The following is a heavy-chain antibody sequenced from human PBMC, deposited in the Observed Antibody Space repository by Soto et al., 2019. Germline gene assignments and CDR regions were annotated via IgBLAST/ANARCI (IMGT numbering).Heavy chain of an antibody. V-gene: IGHV1-3*05. CDR1: GYTFTSYA. D-gene: IGHD6-19*01. CDR2: INAGNGNT. CDR3: ARDRAVAQVPHRYYFDY. J-gene: IGHJ4*02. Sequence: QVQLVQSGAEEKKPGASVKVSCKASGYTFTSYAMHWVRQAPGQRLEWMGWINAGNGNTKYSQKFQGRVTITRDTSASTAYMKLSSLRSEDTAVYYCARDRAVAQVPHRYYFDYWGQGTLVTVSS.